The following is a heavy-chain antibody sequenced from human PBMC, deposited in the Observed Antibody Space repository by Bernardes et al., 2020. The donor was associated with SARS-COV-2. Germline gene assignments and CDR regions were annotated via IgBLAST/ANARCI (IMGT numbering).Heavy chain of an antibody. J-gene: IGHJ6*02. D-gene: IGHD3-10*01. CDR1: GFTFSSYW. Sequence: GGSLRLSCAASGFTFSSYWMSWVRQAPGKGLEWVANIKQDGSEKYYVDSVKGRFTISRDNAKNSLYLQMNSLRAEDTAVYYCAREPYYGSGSYYGMDVWGQGTTVTVSS. CDR3: AREPYYGSGSYYGMDV. V-gene: IGHV3-7*01. CDR2: IKQDGSEK.